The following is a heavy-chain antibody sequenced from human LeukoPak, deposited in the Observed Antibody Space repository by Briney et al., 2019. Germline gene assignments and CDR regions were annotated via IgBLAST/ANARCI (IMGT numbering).Heavy chain of an antibody. Sequence: GGSLRLSCAASGFSFSSFSMNWVRQAPGKGLEWVSYISGGSSFTYYVDSVKGRFTISRDNAKDSLYLQMNSLRAEDTAVYYCARDLGYSSGPNYWGQGTRVTVSS. D-gene: IGHD6-19*01. CDR1: GFSFSSFS. V-gene: IGHV3-21*01. J-gene: IGHJ4*02. CDR2: ISGGSSFT. CDR3: ARDLGYSSGPNY.